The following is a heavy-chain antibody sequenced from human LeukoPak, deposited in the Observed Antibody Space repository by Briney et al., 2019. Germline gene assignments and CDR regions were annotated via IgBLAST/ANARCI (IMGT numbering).Heavy chain of an antibody. CDR3: TTVHGFWSGYYTNYYYYYYMDV. CDR2: IKSKTDGGTT. J-gene: IGHJ6*03. V-gene: IGHV3-15*01. D-gene: IGHD3-3*01. CDR1: GFTFSNAW. Sequence: PGGSLRLSCAASGFTFSNAWMSWVRQAPGKGLEWVGRIKSKTDGGTTDYAAPVKGRFTISRDDSKNTLYLQMNSLKTEDTAVYYCTTVHGFWSGYYTNYYYYYYMDVWGKGTTVTVSS.